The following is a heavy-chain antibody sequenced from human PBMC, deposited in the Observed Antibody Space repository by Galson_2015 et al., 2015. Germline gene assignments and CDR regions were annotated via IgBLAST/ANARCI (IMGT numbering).Heavy chain of an antibody. J-gene: IGHJ4*02. CDR3: STVPLAKPHDY. CDR1: GGTFSSYA. V-gene: IGHV1-69*13. D-gene: IGHD4-17*01. Sequence: SVKVSCKASGGTFSSYAISWVRQAPGQGLEWMGGIIPIFGTANYAQKFQGRVTITADESTSTAYMELSSLRSEDTAVYYCSTVPLAKPHDYWGQGTLVTVSS. CDR2: IIPIFGTA.